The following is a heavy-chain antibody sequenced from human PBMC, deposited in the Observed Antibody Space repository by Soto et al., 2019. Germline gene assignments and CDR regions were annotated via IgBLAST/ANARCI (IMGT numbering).Heavy chain of an antibody. CDR1: GYTFTTYA. Sequence: QVQLVQSGAEVKKPGASVKVSCKASGYTFTTYAMYWVRQAPGQRLEWMGWINAGNGKTKYSQKFQGRVTIIRDTAASTAYMELSSLRSEDTAVYYCASCGSSWCAFDIWGQGTMVTVSS. J-gene: IGHJ3*02. CDR3: ASCGSSWCAFDI. CDR2: INAGNGKT. V-gene: IGHV1-3*01. D-gene: IGHD6-13*01.